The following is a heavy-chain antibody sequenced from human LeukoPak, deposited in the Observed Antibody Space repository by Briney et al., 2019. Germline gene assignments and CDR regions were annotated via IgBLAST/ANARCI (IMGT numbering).Heavy chain of an antibody. CDR1: GYTFTIYY. CDR2: INPSGGST. J-gene: IGHJ4*02. V-gene: IGHV1-46*01. D-gene: IGHD3-9*01. Sequence: ASVRDSFKASGYTFTIYYMHWVGQAPGQGGEWMGIINPSGGSTSYAQKFQGRVTMTRDTSTSTVYMELSSLRSEDTAVYYCARVATIFSEFAYWGQATLVTVYS. CDR3: ARVATIFSEFAY.